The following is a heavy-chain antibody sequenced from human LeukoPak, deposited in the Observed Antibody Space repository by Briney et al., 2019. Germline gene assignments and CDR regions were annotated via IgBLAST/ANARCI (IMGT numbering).Heavy chain of an antibody. J-gene: IGHJ4*02. D-gene: IGHD3-3*01. CDR2: ISYDGSNK. CDR3: ARGGLSGFYFDY. Sequence: GGSLRLSCAASGFTFSSYAMHWVRQAPGKGLEWVAVISYDGSNKYYADSVKGRFTISRDNSKNTLYLQMNSLRAEDTAVYYCARGGLSGFYFDYWGRGTLVTVSS. V-gene: IGHV3-30-3*01. CDR1: GFTFSSYA.